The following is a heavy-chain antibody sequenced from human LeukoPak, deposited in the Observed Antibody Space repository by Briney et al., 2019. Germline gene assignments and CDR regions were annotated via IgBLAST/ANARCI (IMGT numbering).Heavy chain of an antibody. Sequence: GGSLRLSCAASGFTFSSYAMSWVRQAPGKGLEWVSAISGSGGSTYYADSVKGRFTISRDNSKNTLYLQMNSLRAEDTAVYYCAKQPHIVVVPAPFDYWGQGTLVTVSS. CDR1: GFTFSSYA. CDR2: ISGSGGST. V-gene: IGHV3-23*01. CDR3: AKQPHIVVVPAPFDY. D-gene: IGHD2-2*01. J-gene: IGHJ4*02.